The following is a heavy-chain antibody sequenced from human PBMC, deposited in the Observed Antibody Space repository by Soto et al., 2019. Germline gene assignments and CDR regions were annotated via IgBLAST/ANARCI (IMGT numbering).Heavy chain of an antibody. CDR2: IIPMFDTP. CDR3: ARGYSTGDFDY. J-gene: IGHJ4*01. Sequence: QVQLVQSGAEVKKPGSSMKVSCKTSGGTFSNYYISWVRQAPGQGLEWMGDIIPMFDTPKYAQKFQGRVTITADESTSAAYMELSSLRAEDTAVYYCARGYSTGDFDYWSHGTLITVSS. CDR1: GGTFSNYY. D-gene: IGHD1-20*01. V-gene: IGHV1-69*01.